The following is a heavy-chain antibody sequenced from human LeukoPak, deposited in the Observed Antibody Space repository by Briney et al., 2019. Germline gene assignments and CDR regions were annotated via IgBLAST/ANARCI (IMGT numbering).Heavy chain of an antibody. CDR2: INANSGVA. Sequence: ATVSLSCKASGDTFTGEYVHWGGQARGQGVEGMGGINANSGVADYAQKFQGRVTITSDTSIRRAYMELSRLRSDDTAVYYCARDYSTPSVPGDYWGQGTLVTVSS. J-gene: IGHJ4*02. V-gene: IGHV1-2*02. D-gene: IGHD6-13*01. CDR3: ARDYSTPSVPGDY. CDR1: GDTFTGEY.